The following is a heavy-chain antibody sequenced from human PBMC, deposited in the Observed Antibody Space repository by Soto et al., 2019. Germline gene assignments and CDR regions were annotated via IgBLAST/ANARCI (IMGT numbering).Heavy chain of an antibody. D-gene: IGHD3-10*01. V-gene: IGHV3-23*01. CDR1: GFTFSSYA. CDR3: AKAMVRGVIYYYYYMDV. Sequence: GGSLRLSCAASGFTFSSYAMSWVRQAPGKGLEWVSAISGSGGSTYYADSVKGRFTISRDNSKNTMYLQMNSLRAEDTAVYYCAKAMVRGVIYYYYYMDVWGKGTTVTVSS. J-gene: IGHJ6*03. CDR2: ISGSGGST.